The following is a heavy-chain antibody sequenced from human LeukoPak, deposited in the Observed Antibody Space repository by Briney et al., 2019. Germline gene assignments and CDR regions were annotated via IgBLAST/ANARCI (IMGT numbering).Heavy chain of an antibody. D-gene: IGHD6-19*01. Sequence: ASVKVSCKASGYTFIMYGISWVRQAPGQGLEWMGGISPYNGNTNYAQKLQGRVTMTTDTSTSTAYMELKSLRSDDTAVYYCARDRGTMVAGGGDYDYWGQGTLVTVSP. CDR1: GYTFIMYG. J-gene: IGHJ4*02. CDR3: ARDRGTMVAGGGDYDY. CDR2: ISPYNGNT. V-gene: IGHV1-18*01.